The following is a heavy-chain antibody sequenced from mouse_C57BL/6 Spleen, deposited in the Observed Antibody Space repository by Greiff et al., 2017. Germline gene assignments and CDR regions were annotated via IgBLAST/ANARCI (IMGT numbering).Heavy chain of an antibody. D-gene: IGHD1-1*01. V-gene: IGHV5-17*01. CDR1: GFTFSDYG. J-gene: IGHJ2*01. Sequence: EVKLMESGGGLVKPGGSLKLSCAASGFTFSDYGMHWVRQAPEKGLEWVAYISSGSSTIYYADTVKGRFTISRDNAKNTLFLQMTSLRSEDTDMYYCARGDGSTHFDYWGQGTTLTVSS. CDR2: ISSGSSTI. CDR3: ARGDGSTHFDY.